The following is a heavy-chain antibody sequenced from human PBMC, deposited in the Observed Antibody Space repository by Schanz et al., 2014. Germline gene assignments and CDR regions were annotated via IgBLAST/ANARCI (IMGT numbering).Heavy chain of an antibody. D-gene: IGHD3-3*01. CDR1: GLNFDYYG. Sequence: QVQLVESGGGVVQPGRSLRLSCATSGLNFDYYGMNWVRQAPGKGLEWVAVISYDGNNEDYADSVKGRFTISRDNSQNTLYLQMNTLRTEDTAVYYCAATTILADWGQGTLVAVSS. CDR2: ISYDGNNE. J-gene: IGHJ4*02. V-gene: IGHV3-30*03. CDR3: AATTILAD.